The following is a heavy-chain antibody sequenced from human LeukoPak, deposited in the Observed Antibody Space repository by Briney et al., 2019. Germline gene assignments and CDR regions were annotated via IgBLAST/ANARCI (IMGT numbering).Heavy chain of an antibody. Sequence: GESLKISCKGSGYSFTSYWIGWVRQMPGKGLEWMGIIYPGDSDTRYSPSFQGQVTISADKSISTAYLQWSSLKASDTAMYYCAGPPYYYDSSGYNDAFDIWGQGTMVTVSS. CDR1: GYSFTSYW. CDR3: AGPPYYYDSSGYNDAFDI. J-gene: IGHJ3*02. D-gene: IGHD3-22*01. CDR2: IYPGDSDT. V-gene: IGHV5-51*01.